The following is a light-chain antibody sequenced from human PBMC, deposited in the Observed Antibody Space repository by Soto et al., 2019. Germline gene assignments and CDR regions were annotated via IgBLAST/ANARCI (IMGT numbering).Light chain of an antibody. Sequence: DIQLTQSPSTLSASVGDRVTITCRASQSISSWLAWYQQKPGNAPKLLISKASSLESGVPSRFSGSRSGTEFTLTISSLQPDDFATYYCQQYDTYWTFGQGTKVEIK. J-gene: IGKJ1*01. CDR2: KAS. CDR1: QSISSW. CDR3: QQYDTYWT. V-gene: IGKV1-5*03.